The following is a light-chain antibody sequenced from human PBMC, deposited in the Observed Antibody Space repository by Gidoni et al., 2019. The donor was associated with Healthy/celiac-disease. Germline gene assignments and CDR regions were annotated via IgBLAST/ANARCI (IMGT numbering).Light chain of an antibody. V-gene: IGKV3-20*01. CDR1: QSVSSSY. Sequence: EIVLTQSPGTLSLSPGGRATLSCRASQSVSSSYLAWYQQKPGQAPRLLISGASSRATGIPDRFSGSGSGTDYTLTISRLEPEDSAVYYCQQYGSSPRTFGQGTKVEIK. J-gene: IGKJ1*01. CDR2: GAS. CDR3: QQYGSSPRT.